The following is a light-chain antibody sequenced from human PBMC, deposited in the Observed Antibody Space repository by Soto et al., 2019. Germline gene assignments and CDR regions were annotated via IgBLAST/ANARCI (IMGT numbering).Light chain of an antibody. Sequence: EIVMTQSPATLSVSPGERATLSCRASQSVSNNLAWYQQKPGQAPRLLIYGASTRATGIPARFSGSGSGTEFTLTISSLQSEDFAVYYCQQYNNWPPLTFGGGTKMDIK. CDR1: QSVSNN. CDR3: QQYNNWPPLT. V-gene: IGKV3-15*01. CDR2: GAS. J-gene: IGKJ4*01.